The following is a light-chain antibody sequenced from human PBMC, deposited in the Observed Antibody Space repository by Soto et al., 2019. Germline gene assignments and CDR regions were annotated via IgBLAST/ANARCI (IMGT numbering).Light chain of an antibody. CDR3: LQHNSYPRT. V-gene: IGKV1-17*01. CDR1: QDIRSD. Sequence: DIQMTQSPSSLSASVGDRVTITCRASQDIRSDLAWYQQKAGKAPKRLIYTASSLQSGVPSRFSGSGSGTEFTLTIGSLQPEDFATYYCLQHNSYPRTFGQGTKVEIK. CDR2: TAS. J-gene: IGKJ1*01.